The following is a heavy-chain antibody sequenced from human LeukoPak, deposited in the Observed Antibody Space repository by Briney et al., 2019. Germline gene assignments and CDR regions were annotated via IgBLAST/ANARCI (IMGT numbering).Heavy chain of an antibody. CDR1: GGSFSGYY. CDR3: ARWRWQYYFDY. Sequence: SETLSLTCAVYGGSFSGYYWSWIRQPPGKGLEWIGEINHSGSTNYNPSLKSRVTISVDTSKNQFSLKLSSVTAADTAVYYCARWRWQYYFDYWGQGTLVTVSS. D-gene: IGHD5-12*01. CDR2: INHSGST. V-gene: IGHV4-34*01. J-gene: IGHJ4*02.